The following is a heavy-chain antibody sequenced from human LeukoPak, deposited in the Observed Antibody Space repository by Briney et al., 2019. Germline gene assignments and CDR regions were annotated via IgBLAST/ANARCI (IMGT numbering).Heavy chain of an antibody. V-gene: IGHV4-34*01. D-gene: IGHD6-13*01. CDR1: GGSFSGYY. Sequence: PSETLSLTCAVYGGSFSGYYWSWIRQPPGKGLEWIGEINHSGSTNYNPSLKSRVTISVDTSKNQFSLKLSSVTAAGTAVYYCARRGQQLVRAFDIWGQGTMVTVSS. J-gene: IGHJ3*02. CDR2: INHSGST. CDR3: ARRGQQLVRAFDI.